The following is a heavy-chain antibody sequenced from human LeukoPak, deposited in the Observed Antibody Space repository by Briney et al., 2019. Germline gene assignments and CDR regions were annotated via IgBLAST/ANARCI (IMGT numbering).Heavy chain of an antibody. J-gene: IGHJ4*02. Sequence: GGSLRLSCAASGFTFSSYAMSWVRQAPGKGLEWVSAISGSGGSTYHADSVKGRFTISRDNSKNTLYLQMNSLRAEDTAVYYCAKDATGYSSSWYERFDYWGQGTLVTVSS. CDR1: GFTFSSYA. CDR2: ISGSGGST. V-gene: IGHV3-23*01. D-gene: IGHD6-13*01. CDR3: AKDATGYSSSWYERFDY.